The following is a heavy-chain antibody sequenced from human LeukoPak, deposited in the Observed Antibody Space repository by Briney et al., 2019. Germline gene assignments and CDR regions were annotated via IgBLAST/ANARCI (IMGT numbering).Heavy chain of an antibody. CDR3: ARGPGIVRYYYYYMDV. CDR1: GYTFTGYY. CDR2: INPNSDGT. Sequence: ASVKVSCKASGYTFTGYYMHWVRQAPGQGLEWMGWINPNSDGTNYAQKFQGRVTMTRDTSISTAYMELSRLRSDDTAVYYCARGPGIVRYYYYYMDVWGKGTTVTIPS. D-gene: IGHD2/OR15-2a*01. J-gene: IGHJ6*03. V-gene: IGHV1-2*02.